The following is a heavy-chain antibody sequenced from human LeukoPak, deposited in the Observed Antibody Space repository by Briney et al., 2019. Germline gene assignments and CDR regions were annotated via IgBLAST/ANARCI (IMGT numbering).Heavy chain of an antibody. V-gene: IGHV3-30*02. CDR3: AKDGPSVRGVIKPPGVGYYMDV. D-gene: IGHD3-10*01. CDR2: IRYDGSNK. Sequence: GGSLRLSCAASGFMFSTYAMSWVRQAPGKGLEWVAFIRYDGSNKYYADSVKGRFTISRDNSKNTLYLQMNSLRAEDTAVYYCAKDGPSVRGVIKPPGVGYYMDVWGKGTTVTISS. CDR1: GFMFSTYA. J-gene: IGHJ6*03.